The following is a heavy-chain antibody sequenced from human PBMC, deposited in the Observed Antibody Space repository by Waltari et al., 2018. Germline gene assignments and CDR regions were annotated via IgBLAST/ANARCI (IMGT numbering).Heavy chain of an antibody. CDR2: VHTNTENQ. Sequence: QVQLVQSGSEWKKPGASVKVSCKAYGYSFTNYAINWVRQAHGQGLELMGWVHTNTENQTYNQGVTRRFVCSWDTSVSTAYLQINDLKAEETAIYYCAREVVPAAKSVVNWFDPWGQGTQVTVSS. D-gene: IGHD2-2*01. CDR1: GYSFTNYA. J-gene: IGHJ5*02. CDR3: AREVVPAAKSVVNWFDP. V-gene: IGHV7-4-1*02.